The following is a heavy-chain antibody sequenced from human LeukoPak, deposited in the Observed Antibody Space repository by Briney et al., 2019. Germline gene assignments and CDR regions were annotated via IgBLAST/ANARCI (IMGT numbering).Heavy chain of an antibody. D-gene: IGHD6-13*01. J-gene: IGHJ3*02. Sequence: ASVKVSCKASGYTFTGYYMHWVRQAPGQGLEWMGWINPNSGGTNYAQKFQGRVTTTRDTSISTAYMELSRLRSDDTAVYYCARDVGSSWYERYAFDIWGQGTMVTASS. V-gene: IGHV1-2*02. CDR2: INPNSGGT. CDR1: GYTFTGYY. CDR3: ARDVGSSWYERYAFDI.